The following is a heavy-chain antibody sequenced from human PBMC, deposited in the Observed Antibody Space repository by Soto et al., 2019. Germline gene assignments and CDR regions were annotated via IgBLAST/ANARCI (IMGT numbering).Heavy chain of an antibody. Sequence: PGGSLRLSCAASGFTFSSYAMSWVRQAPGKGLEWVSAISGSGGSTYYADSVKGRFTISRDNSKNTLYLQMNSLRAEDTAVYYCAKDEEWLVFPNWFDPWGQGTLVTVSS. V-gene: IGHV3-23*01. CDR3: AKDEEWLVFPNWFDP. CDR2: ISGSGGST. D-gene: IGHD6-19*01. J-gene: IGHJ5*02. CDR1: GFTFSSYA.